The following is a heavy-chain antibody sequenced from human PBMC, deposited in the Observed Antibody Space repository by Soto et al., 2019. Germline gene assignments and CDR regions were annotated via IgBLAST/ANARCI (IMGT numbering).Heavy chain of an antibody. CDR3: ARDGSRQQRGWFDP. J-gene: IGHJ5*02. CDR1: GGSISSYY. Sequence: SETLSLTCTVSGGSISSYYWSWIRQPPGKGLEWIGYIYYSGSTNYNPSLKSRVTISVDTSKNQFSLKLSSVTAADTAVYYCARDGSRQQRGWFDPWGQGTLVTVS. V-gene: IGHV4-59*01. D-gene: IGHD6-13*01. CDR2: IYYSGST.